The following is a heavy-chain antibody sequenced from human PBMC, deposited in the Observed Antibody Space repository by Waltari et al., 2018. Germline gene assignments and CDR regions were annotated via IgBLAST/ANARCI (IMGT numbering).Heavy chain of an antibody. CDR2: ISSSSSYI. Sequence: EVQLVESGGGLVKPGGSLRLSCAASGFIFSSFTMNGVRQAPGKGLEWVSSISSSSSYIYYADSLKGRITISRDNAKNSLYLQMNSLRAEDTAVYYCARGGTGQYYFDYWGQVTLVTVSS. D-gene: IGHD2-8*02. CDR3: ARGGTGQYYFDY. V-gene: IGHV3-21*01. CDR1: GFIFSSFT. J-gene: IGHJ4*02.